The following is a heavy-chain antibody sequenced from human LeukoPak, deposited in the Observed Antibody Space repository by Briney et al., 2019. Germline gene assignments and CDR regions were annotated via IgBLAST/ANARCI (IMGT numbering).Heavy chain of an antibody. J-gene: IGHJ4*02. Sequence: SQTLSLTCAISGDSFSSNGAAWDWIRQSPSRGLEWLGRTYYRSQQWYSDYAPSVKGRITINADTSQNQFSLRLNSVTPEDTAIYYCGRETDFGVVTNWGQGTLVTVSS. CDR3: GRETDFGVVTN. CDR1: GDSFSSNGAA. V-gene: IGHV6-1*01. CDR2: TYYRSQQWYS. D-gene: IGHD3-3*01.